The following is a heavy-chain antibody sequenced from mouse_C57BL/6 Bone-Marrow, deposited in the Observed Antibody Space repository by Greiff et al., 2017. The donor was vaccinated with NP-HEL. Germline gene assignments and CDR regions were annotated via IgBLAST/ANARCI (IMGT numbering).Heavy chain of an antibody. CDR2: INPINGGT. D-gene: IGHD2-1*01. CDR1: GYTFTDYY. Sequence: EVQLQQSGPELVKPGASVKISCKASGYTFTDYYMNWVKQSHGKSLEWIGDINPINGGTSYNQKFKGKATLTVNESSSTAYMELRSLTSEDSAVYYGAEGWGNLYDYAMDYWGQGTSVTVSS. V-gene: IGHV1-26*01. J-gene: IGHJ4*01. CDR3: AEGWGNLYDYAMDY.